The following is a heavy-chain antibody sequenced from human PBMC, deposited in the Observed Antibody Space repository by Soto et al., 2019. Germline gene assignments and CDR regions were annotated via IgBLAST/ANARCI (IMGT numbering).Heavy chain of an antibody. V-gene: IGHV3-11*01. D-gene: IGHD3-3*01. CDR1: GFTFSDYY. J-gene: IGHJ6*02. CDR2: ISSSGSTI. Sequence: GGSLRLSCAASGFTFSDYYMSWIRQAPGKGLEWVSYISSSGSTIYYADSVKGRFTISRDNAKNSLYLQMNSLRAEDTAVYYCARGYYDFWSGYTIGRYYYYGMDVWGQGTTVTVSS. CDR3: ARGYYDFWSGYTIGRYYYYGMDV.